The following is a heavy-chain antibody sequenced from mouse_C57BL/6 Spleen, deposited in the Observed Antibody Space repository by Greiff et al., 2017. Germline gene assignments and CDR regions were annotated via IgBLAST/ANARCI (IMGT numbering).Heavy chain of an antibody. V-gene: IGHV1-82*01. CDR1: GYAFSSSW. CDR2: IYPGDGDT. CDR3: ARSSTVVARDFDY. D-gene: IGHD1-1*01. J-gene: IGHJ2*01. Sequence: VQLQQSGPELVKPGASVKISCKASGYAFSSSWMNWVKQRPGKGLEWIGRIYPGDGDTNYNGKFKGKATLTADKSSSTAYMQLSSLTSEDSAVYFCARSSTVVARDFDYWGQGTTLTVSS.